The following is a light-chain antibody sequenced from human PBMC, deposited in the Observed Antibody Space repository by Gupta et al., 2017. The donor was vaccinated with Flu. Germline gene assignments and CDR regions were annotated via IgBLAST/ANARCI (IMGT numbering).Light chain of an antibody. J-gene: IGLJ2*01. CDR3: QAWDSNTVI. Sequence: SYGLTQPPSVSVSPGQTASITCPGDKVGDKYASWYQQKPGQSPLLVIYQDNQRPSGIPERFSGSNSGNTATLTISEAQAADEADYFCQAWDSNTVIFGGGTKLTVL. V-gene: IGLV3-1*01. CDR2: QDN. CDR1: KVGDKY.